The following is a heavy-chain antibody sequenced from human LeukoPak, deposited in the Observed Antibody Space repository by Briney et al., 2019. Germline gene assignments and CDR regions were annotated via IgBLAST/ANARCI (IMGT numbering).Heavy chain of an antibody. J-gene: IGHJ4*02. V-gene: IGHV3-30-3*01. CDR2: ISYDGSNK. CDR3: AREAIVGATKFDY. D-gene: IGHD1-26*01. Sequence: GGSLRLSCAASGFTFSSYAMHRVRQAPGKGLEWVAVISYDGSNKYYADSVKGRFTISRDNSKNTLYLQMNSLRAEDTAVYYCAREAIVGATKFDYWGQGTLVTVSS. CDR1: GFTFSSYA.